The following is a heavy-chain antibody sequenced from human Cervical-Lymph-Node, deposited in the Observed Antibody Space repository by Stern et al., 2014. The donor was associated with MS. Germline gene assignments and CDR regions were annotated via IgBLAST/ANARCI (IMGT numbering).Heavy chain of an antibody. CDR3: ARERGRAGPAMADY. J-gene: IGHJ4*02. CDR2: TNPNSGDS. Sequence: QVQLGQSGAEVKKPGASLKLSCKAAGYSFTGNYIHWLRQAPGPGLERLGRTNPNSGDSNYALKFQGRVTMTRDTSISTAYMNLNRLGIDDTAVYYCARERGRAGPAMADYWGQGTLVTVSS. CDR1: GYSFTGNY. V-gene: IGHV1-2*06. D-gene: IGHD5-18*01.